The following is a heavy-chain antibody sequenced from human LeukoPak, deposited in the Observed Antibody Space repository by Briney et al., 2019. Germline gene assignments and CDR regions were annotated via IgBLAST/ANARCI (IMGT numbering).Heavy chain of an antibody. J-gene: IGHJ4*02. D-gene: IGHD5-12*01. Sequence: ASVKVSCKASGYTFTAYNIHWVRQTPGQGLEWVGYMNPYTGDTKFARAFQGRVTMTRDTSISTGYMELSRLRADDTAVYYCLRDVHNFNDDYWGQGTLVTVSS. CDR1: GYTFTAYN. CDR2: MNPYTGDT. CDR3: LRDVHNFNDDY. V-gene: IGHV1-2*02.